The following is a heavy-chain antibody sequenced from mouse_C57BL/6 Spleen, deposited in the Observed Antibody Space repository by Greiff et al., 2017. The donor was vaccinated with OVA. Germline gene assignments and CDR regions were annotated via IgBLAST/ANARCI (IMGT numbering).Heavy chain of an antibody. Sequence: QVQLKESGAELARPGASVQLSCKASGYTFTSYGISWVKQSTGQGLEWIGEIYPRSGNNYYNEKFKGQATLHADKSSRTAYMELRGLTYGDSAVYFWAGLLRAMDYWGQGTSVTVSS. CDR3: AGLLRAMDY. J-gene: IGHJ4*01. CDR2: IYPRSGNN. V-gene: IGHV1-81*01. CDR1: GYTFTSYG. D-gene: IGHD1-1*01.